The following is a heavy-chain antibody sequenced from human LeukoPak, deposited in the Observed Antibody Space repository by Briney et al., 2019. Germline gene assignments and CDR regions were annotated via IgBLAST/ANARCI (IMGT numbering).Heavy chain of an antibody. Sequence: GGSLRLSRAASGFTFSSYAMSWVRQAPGKGLEWVSAISGSGGSTYYADSVKGRFTISRDNAKNSLYLQMNSLRAEDTAVYYCARILSSSHAFDIWGQGTMVTVSS. D-gene: IGHD2-2*01. J-gene: IGHJ3*02. CDR2: ISGSGGST. CDR1: GFTFSSYA. V-gene: IGHV3-23*01. CDR3: ARILSSSHAFDI.